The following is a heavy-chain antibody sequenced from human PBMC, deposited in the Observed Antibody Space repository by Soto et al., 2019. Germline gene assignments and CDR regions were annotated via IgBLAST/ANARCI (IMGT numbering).Heavy chain of an antibody. V-gene: IGHV3-30-3*01. J-gene: IGHJ4*02. Sequence: GGSLRLSCAASGFTFSSYAMHWVRQAPGKGLEWVAVISYDGSNKYYADSVKGRFTISRDNSKNTLYLQMNSLRAEDTAVYYCARVSSVYGDYGYWGQGTLVTVSS. CDR1: GFTFSSYA. CDR2: ISYDGSNK. D-gene: IGHD4-17*01. CDR3: ARVSSVYGDYGY.